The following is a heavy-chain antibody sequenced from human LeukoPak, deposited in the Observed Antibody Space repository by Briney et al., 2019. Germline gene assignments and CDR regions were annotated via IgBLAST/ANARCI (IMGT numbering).Heavy chain of an antibody. J-gene: IGHJ4*02. Sequence: ASVTVFCKASGYTFTSYYMHWVRQAPGQGLEWMGIINPSGGSTSYAQKFQGRVTMTRDTSTSTVYMELSSLRSEDTAVYYCARVHVDIVATKTLDYWGQGTLVTVSS. CDR3: ARVHVDIVATKTLDY. CDR1: GYTFTSYY. D-gene: IGHD5-12*01. CDR2: INPSGGST. V-gene: IGHV1-46*01.